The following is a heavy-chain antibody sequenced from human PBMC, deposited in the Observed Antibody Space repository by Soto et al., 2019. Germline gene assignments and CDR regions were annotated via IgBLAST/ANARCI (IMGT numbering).Heavy chain of an antibody. CDR2: IGHLENT. V-gene: IGHV4-30-2*06. Sequence: QLRLQESGSGVVRTSETLSLTCTVSGGSITHGGFSWSWIRQSPGKGLEWIGYIGHLENTYFHPQFKSRLTMSIDRSKNQFYLNLSSVTAADRAVYYCARGGGNDPFDSWGQGVLVSVSS. D-gene: IGHD5-12*01. CDR3: ARGGGNDPFDS. CDR1: GGSITHGGFS. J-gene: IGHJ4*02.